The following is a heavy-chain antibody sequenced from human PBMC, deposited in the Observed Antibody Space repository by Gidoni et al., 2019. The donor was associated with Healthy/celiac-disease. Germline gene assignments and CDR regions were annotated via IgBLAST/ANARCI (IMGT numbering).Heavy chain of an antibody. CDR2: IKQDGSEK. CDR1: VFTFSSYW. D-gene: IGHD3-10*01. Sequence: EVQLVESGGGLVQPGGSLRLSCAASVFTFSSYWMSWVRQAPGKGLEWVANIKQDGSEKYYVDSVKGRFTISRDNAKNSLYLQMNSLRAEDAAVYYCARVTDGSGRRGFDPWGQGTLVTVSS. CDR3: ARVTDGSGRRGFDP. V-gene: IGHV3-7*03. J-gene: IGHJ5*02.